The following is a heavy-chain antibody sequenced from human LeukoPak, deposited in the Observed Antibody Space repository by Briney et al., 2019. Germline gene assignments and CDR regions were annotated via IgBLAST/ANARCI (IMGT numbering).Heavy chain of an antibody. J-gene: IGHJ3*02. Sequence: TGGSLRLSCGASGFTFNSYAMGWVRQAPGRGPAWVSTISGAGGTTYYTDSVKGRFTISRDNSKNTLYLQMNSLRAEDTAVYYCAKDFRRSGQGDALDIWGQGTLVTVSS. CDR2: ISGAGGTT. D-gene: IGHD3-3*01. CDR3: AKDFRRSGQGDALDI. CDR1: GFTFNSYA. V-gene: IGHV3-23*01.